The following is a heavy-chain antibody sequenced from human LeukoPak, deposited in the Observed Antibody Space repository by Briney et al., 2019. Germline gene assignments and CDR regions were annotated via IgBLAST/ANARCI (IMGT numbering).Heavy chain of an antibody. Sequence: PGGSLRLSCAASGFTFSSYAMSWVRHAPGKGLEWVSAISGSGGSTYYADSVKGRFTISRDNSKNTLYLQMNSLRAEDTAVYYCAKSADDYVWGSYPFLVNWGQGTLVTVSS. V-gene: IGHV3-23*01. D-gene: IGHD3-16*02. J-gene: IGHJ4*02. CDR1: GFTFSSYA. CDR3: AKSADDYVWGSYPFLVN. CDR2: ISGSGGST.